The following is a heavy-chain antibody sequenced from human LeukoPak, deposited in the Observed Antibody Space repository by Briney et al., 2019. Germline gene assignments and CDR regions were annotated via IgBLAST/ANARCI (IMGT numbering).Heavy chain of an antibody. J-gene: IGHJ5*01. V-gene: IGHV4-31*03. D-gene: IGHD4-17*01. CDR1: GGSISSVGSY. CDR2: IYYNGGT. Sequence: SETLSLTCSVSGGSISSVGSYWSWVRQHPGKGLEWIGYIYYNGGTYYNVSLRSRLSISVDMSKNQFSLKLNSVTAAGTAMYYCARGGVYCDYDSWGQGTLVTVSS. CDR3: ARGGVYCDYDS.